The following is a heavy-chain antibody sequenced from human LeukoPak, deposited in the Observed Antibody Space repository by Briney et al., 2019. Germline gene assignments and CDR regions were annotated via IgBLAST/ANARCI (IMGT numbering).Heavy chain of an antibody. CDR3: AKDSTGVTTTGEIITPTDAFDV. CDR2: IRYDGSSK. J-gene: IGHJ3*01. CDR1: GFTFSSYG. V-gene: IGHV3-30*02. D-gene: IGHD7-27*01. Sequence: PGGSLRLSCTASGFTFSSYGMHWVRQAPGKGLEWAAFIRYDGSSKFYGDSVKGRFTVSRDNSKNTLHLQMNSLRAEDTAVYYCAKDSTGVTTTGEIITPTDAFDVWGQGTMVTVSS.